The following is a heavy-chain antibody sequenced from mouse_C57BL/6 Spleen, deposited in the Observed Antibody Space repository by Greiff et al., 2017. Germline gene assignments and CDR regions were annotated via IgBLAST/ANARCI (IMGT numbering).Heavy chain of an antibody. CDR1: GYTFTGYW. CDR3: ARGYFDV. Sequence: QVQLQQPGAELVMPGASVKLSCKASGYTFTGYWMHWVKQRPGQGLEWIGEIDPSDSYTNYNQKFKGKSTLTVDKSSSTAYMQLSSLTSEDSAVYYCARGYFDVWGTGTTVTVSS. V-gene: IGHV1-69*01. J-gene: IGHJ1*03. CDR2: IDPSDSYT.